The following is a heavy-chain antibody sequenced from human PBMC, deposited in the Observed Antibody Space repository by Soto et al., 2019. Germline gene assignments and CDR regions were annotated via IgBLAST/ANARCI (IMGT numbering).Heavy chain of an antibody. CDR2: MHPYGGST. CDR1: GFTFTSFY. J-gene: IGHJ6*02. Sequence: VKVSCKASGFTFTSFYMHWVRQAPGQGPEWMGIMHPYGGSTGYAQKFQGRVTLTRDTSTRTDYMELSSLRSDDTAVYYCAILYYYDSGDYYSNYLYYGMDVWGQGTTVTVSS. CDR3: AILYYYDSGDYYSNYLYYGMDV. V-gene: IGHV1-46*01. D-gene: IGHD3-22*01.